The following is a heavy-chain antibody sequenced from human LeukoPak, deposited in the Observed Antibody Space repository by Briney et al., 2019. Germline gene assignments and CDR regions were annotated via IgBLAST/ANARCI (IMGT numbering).Heavy chain of an antibody. CDR1: GYTSTSYY. D-gene: IGHD6-19*01. CDR2: INPSGGST. J-gene: IGHJ6*02. CDR3: ARDRAVAGTDPTSGIYYYSYGMDV. V-gene: IGHV1-46*01. Sequence: ASVKVSCKASGYTSTSYYMHWVRQAPGQGLEWMGIINPSGGSTSYAQKFQGRVTMTRDTSTSTVYMELSSLRSEDTAVYYCARDRAVAGTDPTSGIYYYSYGMDVWGQGTTVTVSS.